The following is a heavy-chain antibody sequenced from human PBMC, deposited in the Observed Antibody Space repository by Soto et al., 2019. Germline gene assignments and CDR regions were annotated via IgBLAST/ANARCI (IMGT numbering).Heavy chain of an antibody. D-gene: IGHD3-10*01. CDR1: GGSISSSSYY. V-gene: IGHV4-39*01. CDR2: IYYSGST. CDR3: ARRVRFEYYFDY. J-gene: IGHJ4*02. Sequence: QLQLQESGPGLVKPSETLSLTCTVSGGSISSSSYYWGWIRQPPGKGLEWIGSIYYSGSTYYNPSLKSRVTISVDTSKNQFSLKLSSVTDADTAVYYCARRVRFEYYFDYWGQGTLVTVSS.